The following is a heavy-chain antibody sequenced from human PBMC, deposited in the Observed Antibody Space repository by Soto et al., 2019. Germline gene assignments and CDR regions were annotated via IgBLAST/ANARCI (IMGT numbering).Heavy chain of an antibody. J-gene: IGHJ4*02. Sequence: XETLSLTCDVSVEPMTGGYYWCWIRQSPGKGLEWIGSIYYGGTTYYNPSLRSRLAISIDTSKNQFSLRLSSVTAADTALYYCARGWYYFDFWGQGTLVTVSS. D-gene: IGHD2-15*01. CDR2: IYYGGTT. CDR3: ARGWYYFDF. V-gene: IGHV4-38-2*01. CDR1: VEPMTGGYY.